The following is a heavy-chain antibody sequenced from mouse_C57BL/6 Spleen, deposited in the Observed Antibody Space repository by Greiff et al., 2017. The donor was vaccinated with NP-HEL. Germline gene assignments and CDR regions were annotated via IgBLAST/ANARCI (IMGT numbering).Heavy chain of an antibody. CDR3: ASHYYGSPPFGY. V-gene: IGHV1-55*01. CDR1: GYTFTSYW. Sequence: QVQLQQPGAELVKPGASVKMSCKASGYTFTSYWITWVKQRPGQGLEWIGDIYPGSGSTNYNEKFKSKATLTVDTSSSTAYMQLSSLTSEDSAVYYCASHYYGSPPFGYWGKGATLTVSS. D-gene: IGHD1-1*01. J-gene: IGHJ2*01. CDR2: IYPGSGST.